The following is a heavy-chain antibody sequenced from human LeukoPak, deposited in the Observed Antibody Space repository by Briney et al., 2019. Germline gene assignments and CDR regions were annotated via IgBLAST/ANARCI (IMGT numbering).Heavy chain of an antibody. D-gene: IGHD1-26*01. J-gene: IGHJ3*02. Sequence: GGSLRLSYAASGSTFSSNAMTWVRQGPGKGLEWVSSINPSGGGAYYADSVKGRFAISRDNSKNTVFLQMNNLRAEDTAVYFCAKASLYSGTPWGVFDIWGQGTMVTVSS. CDR3: AKASLYSGTPWGVFDI. V-gene: IGHV3-23*01. CDR1: GSTFSSNA. CDR2: INPSGGGA.